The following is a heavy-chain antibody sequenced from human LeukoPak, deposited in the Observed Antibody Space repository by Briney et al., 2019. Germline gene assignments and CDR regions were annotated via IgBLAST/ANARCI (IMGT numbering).Heavy chain of an antibody. CDR1: GFTFSSYA. D-gene: IGHD5-24*01. V-gene: IGHV3-23*01. Sequence: GGSLRLSCAASGFTFSSYAMSWVRQAPGKGLEWVSGISGSGGSTYYADSVKGRFTISRDNSKSTLYLQMNSLRAEDTALYYCAKHRGRSRDGLDDYWGQGTLVTVSS. CDR3: AKHRGRSRDGLDDY. J-gene: IGHJ4*02. CDR2: ISGSGGST.